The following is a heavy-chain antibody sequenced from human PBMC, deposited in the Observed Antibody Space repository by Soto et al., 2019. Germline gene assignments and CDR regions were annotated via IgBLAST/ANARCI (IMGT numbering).Heavy chain of an antibody. CDR2: ISSDGSNK. CDR1: GFTFRSYG. CDR3: AKVPAAIHNWFDP. J-gene: IGHJ5*02. V-gene: IGHV3-30*18. D-gene: IGHD2-2*01. Sequence: GRSLRLPYAASGFTFRSYGMHWVLQPPGKGLEWVAVISSDGSNKYSADSVKGRFTISRDNSKNTLYLQMHSLRAEDTAVYYCAKVPAAIHNWFDPWGQGTLVTVSS.